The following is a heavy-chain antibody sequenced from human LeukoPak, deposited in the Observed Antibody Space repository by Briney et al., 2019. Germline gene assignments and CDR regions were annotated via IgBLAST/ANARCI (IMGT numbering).Heavy chain of an antibody. J-gene: IGHJ4*02. CDR2: ISYDGRNE. Sequence: PGGSLRLSCAASGFTFSSFGMHWVRQAPGKGLERVAVISYDGRNEYYADSVKSRFTISRDNSKNTVYLQMNSLRPEDTAVYYCAKDRHTVTTFDYWGQGTLVTVSS. CDR3: AKDRHTVTTFDY. CDR1: GFTFSSFG. V-gene: IGHV3-30*18. D-gene: IGHD4-11*01.